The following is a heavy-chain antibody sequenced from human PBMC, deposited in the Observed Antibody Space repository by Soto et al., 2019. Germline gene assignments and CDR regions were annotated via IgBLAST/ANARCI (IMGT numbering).Heavy chain of an antibody. D-gene: IGHD3-10*01. CDR2: IIPIFGTA. CDR1: GGTFSSYA. V-gene: IGHV1-69*13. CDR3: ARSDYYGSGSYRSHPSPYYYYYGMDV. J-gene: IGHJ6*01. Sequence: SVKVSCKASGGTFSSYAISWVRQAPGQGLEWMGGIIPIFGTANYAQKFQGRVTITADESTSTAYMELSSLRSEDTAVYYCARSDYYGSGSYRSHPSPYYYYYGMDVWGQGTTVTVSS.